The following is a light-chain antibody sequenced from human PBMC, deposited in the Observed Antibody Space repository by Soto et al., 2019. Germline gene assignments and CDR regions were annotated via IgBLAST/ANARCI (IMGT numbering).Light chain of an antibody. Sequence: EIVLTQSPGTLSLSPGERATLSCRASQRVSSSYLALYQQKPGQAPRLLIYGASSRATGIPDRFSGSGSGTDFTLTISRLEPEDFAVYYCQQYGSSPRTFGGGTKVDIK. V-gene: IGKV3-20*01. CDR3: QQYGSSPRT. J-gene: IGKJ4*01. CDR1: QRVSSSY. CDR2: GAS.